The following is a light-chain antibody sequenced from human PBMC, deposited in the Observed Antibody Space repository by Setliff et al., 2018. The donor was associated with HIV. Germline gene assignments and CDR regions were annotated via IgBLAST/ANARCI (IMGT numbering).Light chain of an antibody. CDR2: DTS. J-gene: IGLJ1*01. V-gene: IGLV1-51*01. Sequence: QSVLTQPPSVSAAPGQTVTISCSGRTSNIGNNYVSWYQHVPGKVPRILIYDTSKRHSGIPDRFSGPKSDTSATLALTGLQTGDEADYYCATWDGRLSVYVFGSGT. CDR1: TSNIGNNY. CDR3: ATWDGRLSVYV.